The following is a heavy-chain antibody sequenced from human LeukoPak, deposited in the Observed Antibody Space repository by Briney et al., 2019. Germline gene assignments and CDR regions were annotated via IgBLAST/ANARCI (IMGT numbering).Heavy chain of an antibody. D-gene: IGHD3-22*01. CDR1: GGSISRYY. J-gene: IGHJ6*02. CDR3: ARDSTNDSSGSYYYYGMDV. V-gene: IGHV4-59*12. CDR2: ISYSGST. Sequence: SETLSLTCTVSGGSISRYYWSWIRQPPGKGLEWIGYISYSGSTNYNPSLKSRVTISVDTSKNRFSLKLNSVTATDTAVYYCARDSTNDSSGSYYYYGMDVWGQGTTVTVSS.